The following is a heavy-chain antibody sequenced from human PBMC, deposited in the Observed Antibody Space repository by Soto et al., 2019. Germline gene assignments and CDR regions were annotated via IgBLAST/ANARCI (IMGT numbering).Heavy chain of an antibody. CDR3: AAELAYCGGDCYYYYGMDV. CDR1: GGSISSYY. J-gene: IGHJ6*02. D-gene: IGHD2-21*02. CDR2: IYYSGST. V-gene: IGHV4-59*01. Sequence: SETLSLTYTVSGGSISSYYWSWIRQPPGKGLEWIGYIYYSGSTNYNPSLKSRVTISVDTSKNQFSLKLSSVTAADTAVYYCAAELAYCGGDCYYYYGMDVWGQGTTVTVSS.